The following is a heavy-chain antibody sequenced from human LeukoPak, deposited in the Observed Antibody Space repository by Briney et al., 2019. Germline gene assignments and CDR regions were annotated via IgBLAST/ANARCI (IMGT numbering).Heavy chain of an antibody. CDR3: ARGVPYSGYEPFDY. V-gene: IGHV4-38-2*02. Sequence: SETLSLTCTVPGYSISSGYYWGWTRQPPGEGLGWIGSIHHSGSPYYNPSLKNRAPISVDTSKNQFSLKLSSVTAADTAVYYCARGVPYSGYEPFDYWGEGTLVTVSS. CDR1: GYSISSGYY. J-gene: IGHJ4*02. CDR2: IHHSGSP. D-gene: IGHD5-12*01.